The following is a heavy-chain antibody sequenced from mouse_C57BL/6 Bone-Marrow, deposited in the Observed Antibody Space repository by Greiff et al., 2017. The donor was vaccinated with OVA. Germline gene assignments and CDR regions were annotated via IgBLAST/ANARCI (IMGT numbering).Heavy chain of an antibody. D-gene: IGHD2-5*01. V-gene: IGHV1-15*01. CDR3: TRGYSNYYAMDY. CDR1: GYTFTDYE. CDR2: IDPETGGP. Sequence: QVQLQQSGAELVRPGASVTLSCKASGYTFTDYEMHWVKQTPVHGLEWIGAIDPETGGPAYNQKFKGTAILTADKYSSTAYMELRSLTSEDSAVYYCTRGYSNYYAMDYWGQGTSVTVSS. J-gene: IGHJ4*01.